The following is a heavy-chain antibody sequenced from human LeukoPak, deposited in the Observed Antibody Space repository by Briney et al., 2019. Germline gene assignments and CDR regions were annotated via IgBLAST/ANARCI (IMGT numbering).Heavy chain of an antibody. CDR3: AIHVYSYGYFPLFDY. V-gene: IGHV4-39*01. CDR2: IYYSGST. Sequence: SETLSLTCTVSGGSISSSSYYWGWIRQPPGKGLEWIGSIYYSGSTYYNPSLKSRVTISVDTSKNQFSLKLSSVTAADTAVYYCAIHVYSYGYFPLFDYWGQRTLVTVSS. D-gene: IGHD5-18*01. CDR1: GGSISSSSYY. J-gene: IGHJ4*02.